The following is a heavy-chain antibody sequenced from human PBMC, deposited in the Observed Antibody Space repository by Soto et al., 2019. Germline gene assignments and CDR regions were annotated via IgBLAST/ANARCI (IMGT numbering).Heavy chain of an antibody. CDR2: INPNGGST. D-gene: IGHD6-6*01. J-gene: IGHJ4*02. V-gene: IGHV1-46*03. CDR1: GYIFTNFY. CDR3: TIGLASGDY. Sequence: QVQLVQPGAEVKKPGASVKFSCKASGYIFTNFYIHWVRQAPGQGLEWIGIINPNGGSTNYAQNFQGRVTMTRDTSTSTVYMDLISLRSEDTAVYYCTIGLASGDYWGQGTLITVSS.